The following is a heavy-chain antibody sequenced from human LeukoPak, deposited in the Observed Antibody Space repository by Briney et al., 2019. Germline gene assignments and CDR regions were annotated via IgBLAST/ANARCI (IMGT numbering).Heavy chain of an antibody. CDR1: GVTLSNYA. CDR2: ISSSGSGGNT. J-gene: IGHJ4*02. D-gene: IGHD3-10*01. Sequence: QTGGSLRLSCVASGVTLSNYAMSWARQAPGKGLEWVSGISSSGSGGNTYYADSVKGRFTISRDSSRSTLYLQMNSLRPEDTAIYYCAREGYYGSGSPPSLYFDYWGQGTLVTVSS. V-gene: IGHV3-23*01. CDR3: AREGYYGSGSPPSLYFDY.